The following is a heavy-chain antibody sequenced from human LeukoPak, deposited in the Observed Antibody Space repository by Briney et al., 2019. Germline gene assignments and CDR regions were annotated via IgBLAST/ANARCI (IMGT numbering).Heavy chain of an antibody. CDR3: ARGEGSSIDY. J-gene: IGHJ4*02. CDR1: GYTFTDYY. V-gene: IGHV1-2*02. Sequence: EASVKVSCKASGYTFTDYYMHWVRQAPGQGLEWMVWINTDSGGTNYAQKFHGRVTMTIDTSISTAYLELTRLTSDDTAVYYCARGEGSSIDYWGQGTLVTVSS. D-gene: IGHD6-13*01. CDR2: INTDSGGT.